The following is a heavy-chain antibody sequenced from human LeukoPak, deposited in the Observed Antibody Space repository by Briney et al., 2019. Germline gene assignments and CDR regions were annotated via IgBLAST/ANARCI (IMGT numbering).Heavy chain of an antibody. V-gene: IGHV3-7*01. Sequence: GSLRLSCAASGFTFSTYWMSWVLQAPGRGLEWVANIKQDGSEKYYVDSVKGRCTISRDDAKNSLYLQMNSLRAGDTAVYYCARGGYSYGPTMYYFDYWGQGTLVTVS. CDR2: IKQDGSEK. J-gene: IGHJ4*02. CDR3: ARGGYSYGPTMYYFDY. D-gene: IGHD5-18*01. CDR1: GFTFSTYW.